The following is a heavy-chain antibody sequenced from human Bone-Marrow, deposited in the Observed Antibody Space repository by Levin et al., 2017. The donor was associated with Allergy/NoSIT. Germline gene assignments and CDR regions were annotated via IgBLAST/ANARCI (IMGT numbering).Heavy chain of an antibody. V-gene: IGHV3-74*01. CDR1: GFTFSGSW. CDR3: ARASSTIPNLLES. CDR2: ISGDGSST. J-gene: IGHJ5*02. D-gene: IGHD3-3*01. Sequence: QAGGSLRLSCAASGFTFSGSWMHWVRQAPGKGLVWVSRISGDGSSTLYADSVKGRFTISRDNAKNTLSLQMNSLGAEDTAVYFCARASSTIPNLLESWGQGTLVTVSS.